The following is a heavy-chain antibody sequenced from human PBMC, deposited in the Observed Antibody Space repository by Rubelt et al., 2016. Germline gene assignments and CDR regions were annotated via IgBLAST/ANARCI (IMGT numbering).Heavy chain of an antibody. CDR3: ARGRDGDRMGC. CDR2: IHYSGTT. CDR1: GDSINNNY. J-gene: IGHJ4*02. D-gene: IGHD4-17*01. Sequence: QVQLQESGPGLVKPSETLSLSCTVSGDSINNNYWSWIRQPPGSGLEWIGYIHYSGTTKYNPSLKSRVTISVDTSKNQFSLKLSSGTAADTAVYYCARGRDGDRMGCWGQGTLVTVSS. V-gene: IGHV4-59*12.